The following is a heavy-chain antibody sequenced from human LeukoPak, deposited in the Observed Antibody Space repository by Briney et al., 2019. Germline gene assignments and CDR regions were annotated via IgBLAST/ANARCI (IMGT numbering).Heavy chain of an antibody. CDR1: GYTFTGHY. J-gene: IGHJ4*02. V-gene: IGHV1-2*02. Sequence: GASGKVSCKASGYTFTGHYMHWVRQAPGQGLEWMGWINPNSGGTNYAQKFQGRVTMTRDTSISTAYMELSRLRSDDTAVYYCARDFSTYGDYLGYWGQGTLVTVSS. D-gene: IGHD4-17*01. CDR3: ARDFSTYGDYLGY. CDR2: INPNSGGT.